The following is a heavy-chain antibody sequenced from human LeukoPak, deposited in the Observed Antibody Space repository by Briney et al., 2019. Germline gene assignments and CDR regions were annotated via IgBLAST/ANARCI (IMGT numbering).Heavy chain of an antibody. CDR1: GFTFSSYA. Sequence: PGGSLRLSCAASGFTFSSYAMHWVRQAPGKGLEWVAVISYDGSNKYYADPVKGRFTIFRDNSKNTLYLQMNSLRAEDTAVYYCAREELAPQSRYFDYWGQGTLVTVSS. V-gene: IGHV3-30-3*01. CDR2: ISYDGSNK. CDR3: AREELAPQSRYFDY. J-gene: IGHJ4*02. D-gene: IGHD5-24*01.